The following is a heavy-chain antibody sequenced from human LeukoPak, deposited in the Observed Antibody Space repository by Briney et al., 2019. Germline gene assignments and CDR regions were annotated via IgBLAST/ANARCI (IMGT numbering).Heavy chain of an antibody. V-gene: IGHV3-11*01. CDR3: ARDYYYYDSSGYYY. J-gene: IGHJ4*02. Sequence: GWSLRLYCASSGFTFSDYYMSSLHQAPGKGLEWVSYISSSGSTIYHADSVKGRFTRSRDNAKNSLYLQRNSLRAEDTAVYYCARDYYYYDSSGYYYWGQGTLVTVSS. CDR2: ISSSGSTI. CDR1: GFTFSDYY. D-gene: IGHD3-22*01.